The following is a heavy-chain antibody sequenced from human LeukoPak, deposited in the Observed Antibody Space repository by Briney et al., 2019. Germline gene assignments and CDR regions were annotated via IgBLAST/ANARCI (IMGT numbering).Heavy chain of an antibody. D-gene: IGHD2-8*01. J-gene: IGHJ4*02. CDR1: GGAISTYY. Sequence: SETLSLTCTVSGGAISTYYWTWIRQPPGKELEWIGYVYYSGSTNSNPSLNTRVTMSVDMSKNHFSLNLNSVTAADTAVYYCARAGGYDTNALDSWGPGTLVTVPS. V-gene: IGHV4-59*08. CDR3: ARAGGYDTNALDS. CDR2: VYYSGST.